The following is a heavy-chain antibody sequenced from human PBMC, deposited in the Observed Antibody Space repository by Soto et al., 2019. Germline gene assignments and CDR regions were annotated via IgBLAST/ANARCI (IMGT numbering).Heavy chain of an antibody. CDR1: GYTFTSYG. CDR3: ARHCGGDCYFHYNYYGMDV. J-gene: IGHJ6*02. D-gene: IGHD2-21*02. CDR2: ISAYKGNT. Sequence: ASVKVCCKAPGYTFTSYGISWVRQAPGQGLEWLGWISAYKGNTNYAQKLQGRVTMTTDRSTSTAYMELRILTSEDTAVYYCARHCGGDCYFHYNYYGMDVWGQGTKVTVSS. V-gene: IGHV1-18*04.